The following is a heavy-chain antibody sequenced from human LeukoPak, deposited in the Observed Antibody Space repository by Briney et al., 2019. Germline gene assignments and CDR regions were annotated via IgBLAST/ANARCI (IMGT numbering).Heavy chain of an antibody. CDR3: ATYINWVAGDV. Sequence: GGSLRLSCAAAGFTFTETWMSWVRQVPGQGLEWVAHINHEGGGIQYVDSVKGRFTISRDNAMGSVYLQMNSLRAEDTAIYHCATYINWVAGDVWGQGTTVIVSS. J-gene: IGHJ6*02. CDR1: GFTFTETW. D-gene: IGHD1-1*01. CDR2: INHEGGGI. V-gene: IGHV3-7*01.